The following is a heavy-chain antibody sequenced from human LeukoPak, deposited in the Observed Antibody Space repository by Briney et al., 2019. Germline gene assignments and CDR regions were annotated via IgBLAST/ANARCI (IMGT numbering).Heavy chain of an antibody. D-gene: IGHD5-18*01. Sequence: GGSLRLSCAASGFNFSNYDMTWVRQAPGKGLEWVSAISGSGDSTYYEDSVKGRFPISRDNSKNTLYLQMNTLRAEDTAVYHCAKSRHTAPDYWGQGTLVTVSS. CDR1: GFNFSNYD. CDR2: ISGSGDST. J-gene: IGHJ4*02. CDR3: AKSRHTAPDY. V-gene: IGHV3-23*01.